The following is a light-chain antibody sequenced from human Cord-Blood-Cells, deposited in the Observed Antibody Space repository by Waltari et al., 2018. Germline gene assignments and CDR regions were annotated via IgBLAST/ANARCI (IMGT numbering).Light chain of an antibody. CDR1: SSDVGGYNY. V-gene: IGLV2-14*01. CDR3: SSYTSSSTWV. J-gene: IGLJ3*02. CDR2: EVS. Sequence: QPASVSGSPGQSITISCTGTSSDVGGYNYVSWYQQHPGKAPKLMIYEVSNRPSGVSKRFSGSKSGNTASLTISGLQAEDEADYYCSSYTSSSTWVFGGGTKLTVL.